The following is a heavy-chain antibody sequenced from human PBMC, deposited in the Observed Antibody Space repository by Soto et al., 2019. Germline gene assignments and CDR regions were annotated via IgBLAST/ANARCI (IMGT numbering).Heavy chain of an antibody. J-gene: IGHJ6*02. CDR1: GFNVSSNC. CDR2: LYSGGST. CDR3: ARDFSTVSSYVTYGMDV. V-gene: IGHV3-53*01. D-gene: IGHD6-13*01. Sequence: EVQLVESGGGLIQPGGSLRLSCAASGFNVSSNCMSWVRQPPGKGLEWVSVLYSGGSTYCADSVKGRFTISRDNSKNTLYLQMNSLRAEDTAVYYCARDFSTVSSYVTYGMDVWGPGTTVTVSS.